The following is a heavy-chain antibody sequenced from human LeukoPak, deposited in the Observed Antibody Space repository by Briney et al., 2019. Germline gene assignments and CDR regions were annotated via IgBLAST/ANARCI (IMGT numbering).Heavy chain of an antibody. D-gene: IGHD3-10*01. V-gene: IGHV1-18*01. CDR3: ARDLPPGSIP. CDR1: GYTFTSYP. CDR2: INTFNGNT. Sequence: ASVKVSCKASGYTFTSYPISWVRQDPGQGLEWMGWINTFNGNTNYAQKYQGRVTMTIDTSTSTAYMELRSLGSDDTAMYYCARDLPPGSIPWGQGTLVTVSS. J-gene: IGHJ5*02.